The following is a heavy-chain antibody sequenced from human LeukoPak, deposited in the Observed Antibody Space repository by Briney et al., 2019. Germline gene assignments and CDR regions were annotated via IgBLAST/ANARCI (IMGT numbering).Heavy chain of an antibody. D-gene: IGHD1-14*01. CDR1: GFTVITND. V-gene: IGHV3-53*01. J-gene: IGHJ4*02. CDR2: LYSDGNT. CDR3: ARGVEPLAANTLAY. Sequence: GGSLRLSCAASGFTVITNDMTWVRQAPGKGLEWVSVLYSDGNTKYADSVQGRFTISRDNSKNTLYLEMNSLGPDDTAVYYCARGVEPLAANTLAYWGQGTLVTVSS.